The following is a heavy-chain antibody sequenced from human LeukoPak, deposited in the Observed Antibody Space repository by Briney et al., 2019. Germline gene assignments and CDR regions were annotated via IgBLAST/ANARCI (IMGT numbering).Heavy chain of an antibody. CDR1: GYTFTSYD. D-gene: IGHD3-22*01. CDR2: MNPNSGNT. CDR3: AAGSESYDSRGYSYYFDY. J-gene: IGHJ4*02. V-gene: IGHV1-8*01. Sequence: GASVKVSCKASGYTFTSYDINWVRQATGQGLEWMGWMNPNSGNTGYAQKFQGRVTMTRNTSISTAYMELSSLRSEDTAVYYCAAGSESYDSRGYSYYFDYWGQGTLVTVSS.